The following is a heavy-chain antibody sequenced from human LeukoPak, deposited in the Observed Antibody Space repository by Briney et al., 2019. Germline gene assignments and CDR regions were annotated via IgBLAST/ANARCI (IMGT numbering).Heavy chain of an antibody. J-gene: IGHJ4*02. CDR2: ISYDGSNK. Sequence: PGGSLRLSCAASGFTFSSYAMHWARQAPGEGGEWGAAISYDGSNKYYADSVKGRFTISRDNSKNTLYLQMNSLRAEDTAVYYCARSHIVVVPAAMPDYWGQGTLVTVSS. CDR1: GFTFSSYA. V-gene: IGHV3-30*04. CDR3: ARSHIVVVPAAMPDY. D-gene: IGHD2-2*01.